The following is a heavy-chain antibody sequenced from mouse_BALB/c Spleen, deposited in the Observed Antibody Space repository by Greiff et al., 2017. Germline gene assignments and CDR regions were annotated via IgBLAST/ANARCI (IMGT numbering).Heavy chain of an antibody. CDR3: ARGTYYYGSSYFDV. V-gene: IGHV2-6-7*01. D-gene: IGHD1-1*01. CDR2: IWGDGST. Sequence: VQLVESGPGLVAPSQSLSITCTVSGFSLTGYGVNWVRQPPGKGLEWLGMIWGDGSTDYNSALKSRLSISKDNSKSQVFLKMNSLQTDDTARYYCARGTYYYGSSYFDVWGAGTTVTVSS. CDR1: GFSLTGYG. J-gene: IGHJ1*01.